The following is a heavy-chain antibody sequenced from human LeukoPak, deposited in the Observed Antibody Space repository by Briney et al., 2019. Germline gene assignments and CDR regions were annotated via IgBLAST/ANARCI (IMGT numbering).Heavy chain of an antibody. Sequence: GASVKVSYKASGYTFTGYYMHWVRQAPGQGLEWMGWINPNSGGTNYAQKFQGRVTMTGDTSISTAYMELSRLRSDDTAVYYCAALRRTRGAVSESFDYWGQGTLVTVSS. D-gene: IGHD2-15*01. J-gene: IGHJ4*02. CDR3: AALRRTRGAVSESFDY. CDR1: GYTFTGYY. V-gene: IGHV1-2*02. CDR2: INPNSGGT.